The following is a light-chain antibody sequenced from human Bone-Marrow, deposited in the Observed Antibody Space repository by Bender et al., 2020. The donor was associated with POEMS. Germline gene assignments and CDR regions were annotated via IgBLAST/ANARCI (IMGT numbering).Light chain of an antibody. V-gene: IGLV3-1*01. CDR2: QHN. Sequence: SYEMTQPPSVSVSPGQTASITCSGDRLEKKNACWYQQKPGQSPVLVIYQHNRRPSGIPERFSGSTSGNTVTLTIRGTQAVDEADYYCQAWDTTTVVFGGGTKLTVL. CDR3: QAWDTTTVV. J-gene: IGLJ2*01. CDR1: RLEKKN.